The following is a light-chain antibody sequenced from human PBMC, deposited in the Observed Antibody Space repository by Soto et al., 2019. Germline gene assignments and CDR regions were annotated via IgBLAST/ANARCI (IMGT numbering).Light chain of an antibody. J-gene: IGLJ1*01. CDR1: SRDVGGYNY. Sequence: QSVLTQPPSASGSPGQSVAISCTGTSRDVGGYNYVSWYQQNPCKAPKLMIYEVNKRPSGVPDRFSGSKSGNTASLTVSGLQAEDEADYYCSSYAARSNVFATGTKVTVL. CDR2: EVN. V-gene: IGLV2-8*01. CDR3: SSYAARSNV.